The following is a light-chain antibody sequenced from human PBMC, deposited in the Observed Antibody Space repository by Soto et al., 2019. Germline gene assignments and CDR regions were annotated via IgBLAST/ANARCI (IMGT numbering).Light chain of an antibody. CDR1: QSISNW. Sequence: DIQMTQSPSTLSASVGDRVTITCRASQSISNWLAWYQHKPGNAPKLLIYKASSLESGVPSRFSGSGSGTEFTVTNSSLQSDDFATYYYQQDNTSFGQGTKVEIK. CDR3: QQDNTS. V-gene: IGKV1-5*03. J-gene: IGKJ1*01. CDR2: KAS.